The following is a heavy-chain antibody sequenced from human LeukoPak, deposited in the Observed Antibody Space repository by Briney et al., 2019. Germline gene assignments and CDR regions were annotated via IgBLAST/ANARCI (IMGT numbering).Heavy chain of an antibody. V-gene: IGHV4-34*01. D-gene: IGHD6-13*01. J-gene: IGHJ5*02. Sequence: KPPETLSLTCAVYGGSFSGYYWSWIRQPPGKGLEWIGEINHSGSTNYNPSLKSRVTISVDTSKNQFSLKLSSVTAADTAVYYCARGLGYSSSWYPWFDPWGQGTLVTVSS. CDR2: INHSGST. CDR3: ARGLGYSSSWYPWFDP. CDR1: GGSFSGYY.